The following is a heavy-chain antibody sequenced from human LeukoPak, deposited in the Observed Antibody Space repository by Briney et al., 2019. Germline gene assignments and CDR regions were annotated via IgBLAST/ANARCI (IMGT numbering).Heavy chain of an antibody. D-gene: IGHD6-19*01. V-gene: IGHV6-1*01. CDR3: ARGTGWPQFDY. Sequence: SQTLSLTCAISGDSVSRDSIAWNWIRQSPSKGLEWLGRTYYKSAWYNDYAVSVKGRIIINPDTSKNQFSLQLNSVTPEDTAVYYCARGTGWPQFDYWGQGTLVTVSS. CDR2: TYYKSAWYN. J-gene: IGHJ4*02. CDR1: GDSVSRDSIA.